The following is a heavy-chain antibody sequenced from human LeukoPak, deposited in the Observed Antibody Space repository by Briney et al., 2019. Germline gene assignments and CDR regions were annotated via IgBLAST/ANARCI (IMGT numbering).Heavy chain of an antibody. CDR3: AHERGYCSDGSCYRSEVHFDF. Sequence: KESGPTLVTPTQTLTLTCTFSGFSLRTSGVGVGWIRQPPGKALEWLALINWESDRSYSPYLKSRLTINKDTSKNQVVLKMTNMDPVETGTYYCAHERGYCSDGSCYRSEVHFDFWGQGTLVTVSS. CDR1: GFSLRTSGVG. CDR2: INWESDR. V-gene: IGHV2-5*02. J-gene: IGHJ4*02. D-gene: IGHD2-15*01.